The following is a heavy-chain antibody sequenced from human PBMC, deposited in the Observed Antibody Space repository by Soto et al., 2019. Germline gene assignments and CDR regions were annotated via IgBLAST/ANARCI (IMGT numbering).Heavy chain of an antibody. CDR2: IYYSGST. Sequence: SETLSLTCTVSGGSISSGGYYWSWIRQHPGKGLEWIGYIYYSGSTYYSPSLKSRVTISVDTSKNQFSLKLSSVTAADTAVYYCARERIAVAVYFDYWGQGTLVTVSS. CDR1: GGSISSGGYY. CDR3: ARERIAVAVYFDY. V-gene: IGHV4-31*03. J-gene: IGHJ4*02. D-gene: IGHD6-19*01.